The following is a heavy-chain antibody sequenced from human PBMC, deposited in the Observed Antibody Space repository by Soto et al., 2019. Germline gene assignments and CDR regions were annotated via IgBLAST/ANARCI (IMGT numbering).Heavy chain of an antibody. CDR2: IYYSGST. J-gene: IGHJ6*03. D-gene: IGHD3-10*01. CDR1: GGSISSSSYY. Sequence: SETLSLTCTVSGGSISSSSYYWGWIRQPPGKGLEWIGSIYYSGSTYYNPSLKSRVTISVDTSKNQFSLKLSSVTAADTAVYYCARHYSGYYGSGSYTNDYYYYYMDVWGKGTTVTVSS. CDR3: ARHYSGYYGSGSYTNDYYYYYMDV. V-gene: IGHV4-39*01.